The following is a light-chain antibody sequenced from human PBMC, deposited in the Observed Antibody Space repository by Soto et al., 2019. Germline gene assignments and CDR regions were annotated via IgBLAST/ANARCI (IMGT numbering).Light chain of an antibody. CDR1: QTVGNY. V-gene: IGKV3-11*01. Sequence: EIVLTQSPATMSLSPGERATLSCRASQTVGNYLAWYQQKPGQAPRLLIYNASNRATGIPVRFSGSGSGTASTLTISSLGPEDFAFFYVHQRTTWPPPSGGGPKWET. CDR3: HQRTTWPPP. CDR2: NAS. J-gene: IGKJ4*01.